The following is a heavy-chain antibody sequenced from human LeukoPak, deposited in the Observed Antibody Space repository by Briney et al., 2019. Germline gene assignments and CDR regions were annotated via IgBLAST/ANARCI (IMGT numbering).Heavy chain of an antibody. J-gene: IGHJ5*02. CDR2: IYTSGST. Sequence: SETLSLTCTVSGGSISSYYWSWIRQPAGKGLEWIGRIYTSGSTNYNPSLKSRVTMSVDTSKNQFSLKLSSVTAADTAVYYCARAGEIVVVPAASHWFDPWGQGTLVTVSS. D-gene: IGHD2-2*01. CDR3: ARAGEIVVVPAASHWFDP. V-gene: IGHV4-4*07. CDR1: GGSISSYY.